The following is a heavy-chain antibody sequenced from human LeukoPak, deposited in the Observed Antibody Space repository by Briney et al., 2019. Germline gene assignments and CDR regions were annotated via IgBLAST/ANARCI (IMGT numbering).Heavy chain of an antibody. CDR3: ASRPPSETYFAVFDY. Sequence: GGSLRLSCAASGFTFSSYAMSWVRQAPGKGLEWVSAISGSGGSTYHAESVKGRFTISRDNSKNTLYLQMNNLRAEDTAIYYCASRPPSETYFAVFDYWGQGTLVTVSS. V-gene: IGHV3-23*01. CDR2: ISGSGGST. D-gene: IGHD1-26*01. J-gene: IGHJ4*02. CDR1: GFTFSSYA.